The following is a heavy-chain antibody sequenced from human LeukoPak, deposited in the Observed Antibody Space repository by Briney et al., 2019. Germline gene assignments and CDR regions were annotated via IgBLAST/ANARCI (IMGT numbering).Heavy chain of an antibody. CDR1: GGSTSSYY. CDR3: ARGRLGGSGSYYNVLDY. CDR2: ISYSGST. J-gene: IGHJ4*02. Sequence: NPSETLSPTCTVSGGSTSSYYWSWIRQPPGKGLEWIGYISYSGSTNYNPSLKSRVTISVDTSRNQFSLKLSSVTAADTAVYYCARGRLGGSGSYYNVLDYWGQGTLVTVSS. V-gene: IGHV4-59*01. D-gene: IGHD3-10*01.